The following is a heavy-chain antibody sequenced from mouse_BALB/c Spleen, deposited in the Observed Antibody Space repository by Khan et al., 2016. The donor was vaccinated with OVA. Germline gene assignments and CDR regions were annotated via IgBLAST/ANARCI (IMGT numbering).Heavy chain of an antibody. J-gene: IGHJ3*01. V-gene: IGHV1-26*01. CDR2: VNPNTGGS. CDR1: GYSFTLYY. Sequence: VQLKESGPDLVKPGASVKISCKASGYSFTLYYMTWVKQSHGKSLEWIGRVNPNTGGSDYNQEFKGKAILTVDKSSNTAYMELHSLTSEDSAVYYCARGYFFAYWGQGTLVTVSA. D-gene: IGHD2-14*01. CDR3: ARGYFFAY.